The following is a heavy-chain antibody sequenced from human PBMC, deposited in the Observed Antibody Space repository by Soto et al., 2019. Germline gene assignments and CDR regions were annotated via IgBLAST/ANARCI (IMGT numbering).Heavy chain of an antibody. D-gene: IGHD6-19*01. J-gene: IGHJ3*02. Sequence: SETLSLTCTVSGGSISSYYWSWIRQPPGKGLEWIGYIYYSGSTNYNPSLKSRVTISVDTSKNQFSLKLSSVTAADTAVYYCARTYRSIHAFDIWGQGTMVTVSS. CDR3: ARTYRSIHAFDI. V-gene: IGHV4-59*01. CDR2: IYYSGST. CDR1: GGSISSYY.